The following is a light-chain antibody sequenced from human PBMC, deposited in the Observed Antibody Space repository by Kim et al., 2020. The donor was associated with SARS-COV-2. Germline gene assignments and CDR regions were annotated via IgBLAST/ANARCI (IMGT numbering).Light chain of an antibody. CDR1: QSVSSSY. J-gene: IGKJ1*01. Sequence: EIVLTQSPGTLSLSPGERATLSCRASQSVSSSYLAWYQQKPGQAPRLLIYGASSRATGIPDRFSGSGSGTDFTLTISRLEPEDFAVYYCQQYGSSRTFGQRTKVEI. CDR2: GAS. CDR3: QQYGSSRT. V-gene: IGKV3-20*01.